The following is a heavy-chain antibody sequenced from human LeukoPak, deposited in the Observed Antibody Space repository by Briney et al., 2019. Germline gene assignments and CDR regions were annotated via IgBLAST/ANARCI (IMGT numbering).Heavy chain of an antibody. CDR1: GFTFSSYA. V-gene: IGHV3-30*04. CDR2: ISYDGSNK. J-gene: IGHJ4*02. Sequence: GGSLRLSCAASGFTFSSYAMHWVRQAPGKGLEWVAVISYDGSNKYYADSAKGRFTISRDNSKNTLYLQMNSLRAEDTAVYYCARDNRPWNSNFDYWGQGTLVTVSS. CDR3: ARDNRPWNSNFDY. D-gene: IGHD1-7*01.